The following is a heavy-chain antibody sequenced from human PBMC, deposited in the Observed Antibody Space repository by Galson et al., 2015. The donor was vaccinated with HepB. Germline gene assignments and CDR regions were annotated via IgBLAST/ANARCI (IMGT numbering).Heavy chain of an antibody. Sequence: SVKVSCKASGYTLNNFHIHWVRQAPGQGLEWLGIINPSVGRTTYAQKVQGRITMTRDTSTSTVYMELSSLRSDDTAVYYCARGAAVFWSGEDLRGAMDVWGQGTTVTVSS. V-gene: IGHV1-46*02. CDR2: INPSVGRT. CDR3: ARGAAVFWSGEDLRGAMDV. J-gene: IGHJ6*02. D-gene: IGHD3-3*01. CDR1: GYTLNNFH.